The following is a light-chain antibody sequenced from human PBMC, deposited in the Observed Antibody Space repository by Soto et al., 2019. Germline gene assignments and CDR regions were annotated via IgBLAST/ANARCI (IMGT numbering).Light chain of an antibody. Sequence: EIVFTQSPSTLSLSHGERATLSCRASQSVSSYLAWYQQKPGQAPRLLIYDASNRATGIPARFSGSGSGTDFSLIIGRLEPEDFAVYICQQYGASPWTFGQGTKVDIK. J-gene: IGKJ1*01. CDR1: QSVSSY. CDR3: QQYGASPWT. V-gene: IGKV3-11*01. CDR2: DAS.